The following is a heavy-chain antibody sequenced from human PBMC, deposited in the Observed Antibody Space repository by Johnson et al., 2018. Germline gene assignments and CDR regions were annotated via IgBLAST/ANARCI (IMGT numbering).Heavy chain of an antibody. CDR1: GFTFDDYG. CDR3: ARDLGYNAFDI. Sequence: VQLVESGGGVVQPGRSXRLSCAASGFTFDDYGMHWVRQAPGKGLEWVSGISWNGGRVGYADSVKGRFTISRDNAKNSLYLQMNSLRAEDTALYYCARDLGYNAFDIWGQGTMVTVSS. CDR2: ISWNGGRV. V-gene: IGHV3-9*01. J-gene: IGHJ3*02. D-gene: IGHD1-1*01.